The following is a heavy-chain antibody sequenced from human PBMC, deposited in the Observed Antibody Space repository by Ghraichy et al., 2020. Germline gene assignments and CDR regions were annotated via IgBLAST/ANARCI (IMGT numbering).Heavy chain of an antibody. CDR1: GGSISSGSYY. V-gene: IGHV4-61*02. J-gene: IGHJ3*02. D-gene: IGHD2-2*02. CDR3: ARGTRVPATAIPDAFDI. Sequence: SETLSLTCTVSGGSISSGSYYWSWIRQPAGKGLEWIGRIYTSGSTNYNPSLKSRVTISVDTSKNQFSLKLSSVTAADTAVYYCARGTRVPATAIPDAFDIWGQGTMVTVSS. CDR2: IYTSGST.